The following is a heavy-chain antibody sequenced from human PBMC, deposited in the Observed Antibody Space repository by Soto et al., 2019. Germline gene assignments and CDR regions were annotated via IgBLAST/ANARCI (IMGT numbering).Heavy chain of an antibody. D-gene: IGHD3-10*01. CDR3: AHRLNYYGSGSYSRWFDP. V-gene: IGHV2-5*02. J-gene: IGHJ5*02. CDR1: GFSLSTSGVG. CDR2: IYWDDDK. Sequence: QITLKESGPPLLKPTQTLTLTCTFSGFSLSTSGVGVGWIRQPPGKALEWLAIIYWDDDKRYSPSLKSRLTITKDTSKNQVVLTMTNMDPVDTATYYCAHRLNYYGSGSYSRWFDPWGQGTLVTVSS.